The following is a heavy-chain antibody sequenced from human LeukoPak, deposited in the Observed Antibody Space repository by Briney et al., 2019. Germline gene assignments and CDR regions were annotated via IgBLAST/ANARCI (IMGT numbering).Heavy chain of an antibody. CDR1: GYTFTGYY. J-gene: IGHJ2*01. CDR2: INPNSGGT. Sequence: ASVKVSCKASGYTFTGYYMHWVRQAPGQGLEWMGWINPNSGGTNYAQKFQGRVTMTRDTSISTAYMELSRLRSEDTAVYYCARDSAVVSTYWYFDLWGRGTLVTVSS. D-gene: IGHD4-23*01. V-gene: IGHV1-2*02. CDR3: ARDSAVVSTYWYFDL.